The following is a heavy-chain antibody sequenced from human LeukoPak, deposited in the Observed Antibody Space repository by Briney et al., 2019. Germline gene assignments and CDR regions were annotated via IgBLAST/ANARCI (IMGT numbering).Heavy chain of an antibody. CDR2: IYSGGTS. J-gene: IGHJ5*02. CDR3: ARGYCSGGSCHSGWFDP. Sequence: GGSLRLSCTASGFTVSGNYMNWVRQAPGKGLEWVSIIYSGGTSYYTDSVKGRFTISRDNSKNTLYLQMNSLRAEDTAVYYCARGYCSGGSCHSGWFDPWGQGTLVTVSS. CDR1: GFTVSGNY. V-gene: IGHV3-53*01. D-gene: IGHD2-15*01.